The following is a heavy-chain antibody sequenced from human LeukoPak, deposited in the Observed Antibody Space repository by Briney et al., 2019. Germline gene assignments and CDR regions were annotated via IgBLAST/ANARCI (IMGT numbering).Heavy chain of an antibody. CDR2: IYTSGST. V-gene: IGHV4-61*02. Sequence: SQTLSLTCTVSGDSISSGSYYWSWIRQPAGKGLEWIGRIYTSGSTNYNPSLKSRVTISVDTSKNQFSLKLSSVTAADTAVYYCARERSHYRYYYYYMDVWGKGTTVTVSS. D-gene: IGHD4-11*01. J-gene: IGHJ6*03. CDR1: GDSISSGSYY. CDR3: ARERSHYRYYYYYMDV.